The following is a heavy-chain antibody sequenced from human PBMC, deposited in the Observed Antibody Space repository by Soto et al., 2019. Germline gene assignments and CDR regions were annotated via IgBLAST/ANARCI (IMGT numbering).Heavy chain of an antibody. J-gene: IGHJ4*02. Sequence: SETLSLTCTFSGVSISSGGYYWSWIRQHPGKGLEWIGYIYYSGSTYYNPSLKSRVTISVDTSKNQFSLKLSSVTAADTAVYYCASSDIVVVPAAKQSPAALFDYWGQGTLVTVSS. V-gene: IGHV4-31*03. CDR2: IYYSGST. D-gene: IGHD2-2*01. CDR3: ASSDIVVVPAAKQSPAALFDY. CDR1: GVSISSGGYY.